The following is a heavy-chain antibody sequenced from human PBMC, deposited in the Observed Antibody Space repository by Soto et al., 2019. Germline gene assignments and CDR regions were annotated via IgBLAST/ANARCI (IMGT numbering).Heavy chain of an antibody. CDR1: GFTFSSYW. V-gene: IGHV3-74*01. CDR2: INSDGSSK. D-gene: IGHD2-15*01. J-gene: IGHJ4*02. CDR3: VRTSLVVAAATREDY. Sequence: EVQLVESGGGLVQPGGSLRLSCAASGFTFSSYWMHWVRQAPGKGLVWVSRINSDGSSKSYAGSVKGRFTISRDNAKNTLYLQMNSLRAEDTAVYDWVRTSLVVAAATREDYWGQGTLVTVSS.